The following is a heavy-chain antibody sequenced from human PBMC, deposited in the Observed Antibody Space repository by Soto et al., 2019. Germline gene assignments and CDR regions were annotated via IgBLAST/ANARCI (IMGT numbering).Heavy chain of an antibody. J-gene: IGHJ6*02. CDR2: IYSGGST. CDR1: GFIVSNKY. Sequence: PGGSLRLSCVASGFIVSNKYMSWVRQAPGKGLEWVSVIYSGGSTYYADSVKGRFTISRDNSKNTLYLQMNSLRAEDTAVYYCARDTRNGMDVWGQGTTVTVSS. CDR3: ARDTRNGMDV. V-gene: IGHV3-53*01. D-gene: IGHD2-15*01.